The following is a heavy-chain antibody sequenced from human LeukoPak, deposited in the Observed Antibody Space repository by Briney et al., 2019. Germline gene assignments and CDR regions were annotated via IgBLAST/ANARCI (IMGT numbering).Heavy chain of an antibody. CDR3: ARGLMSRYYDSSGYWPEPYYYYMDV. CDR2: IIPIFGTA. J-gene: IGHJ6*03. CDR1: GGTFSSYA. Sequence: GASVKVSCKASGGTFSSYAISWVRQAPGQGLEWMGGIIPIFGTANYAQKFQGRVTITADESTSTAYMELSSLRSEDTAVYYCARGLMSRYYDSSGYWPEPYYYYMDVWGKGTTVTISS. D-gene: IGHD3-22*01. V-gene: IGHV1-69*13.